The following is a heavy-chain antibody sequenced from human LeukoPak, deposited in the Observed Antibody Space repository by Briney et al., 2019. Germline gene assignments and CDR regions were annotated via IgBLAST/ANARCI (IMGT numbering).Heavy chain of an antibody. V-gene: IGHV4-4*07. CDR3: ARERMDYYDSSGYLDY. J-gene: IGHJ4*02. CDR2: IYTSGST. D-gene: IGHD3-22*01. CDR1: GGSISSYY. Sequence: SETLSLTCTVSGGSISSYYWSWIRQPAGEGLEWIGRIYTSGSTNYNPSLKSRVTMSVDTSKNQFSLKLSSVTAADTAVYYCARERMDYYDSSGYLDYWGQGTLVTVSS.